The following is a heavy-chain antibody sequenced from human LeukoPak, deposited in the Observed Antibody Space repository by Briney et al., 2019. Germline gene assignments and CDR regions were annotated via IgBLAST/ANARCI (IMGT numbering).Heavy chain of an antibody. CDR1: GFPFSNFG. CDR3: ARESPLDY. Sequence: GRSLRLSCAASGFPFSNFGMHWVRQAPGKGLEWVTLIWSNGRNKFYSDSLKGRFTVSRDNAKNMLYLQMDSLRAEDTAVYYCARESPLDYWGQGTLVTVSS. D-gene: IGHD1-14*01. CDR2: IWSNGRNK. J-gene: IGHJ4*02. V-gene: IGHV3-33*01.